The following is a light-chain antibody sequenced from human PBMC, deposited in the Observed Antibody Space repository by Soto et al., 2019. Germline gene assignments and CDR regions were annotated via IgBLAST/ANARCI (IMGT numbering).Light chain of an antibody. V-gene: IGLV1-36*01. CDR1: SSNIGNNA. CDR2: FDD. Sequence: QSVVSQPPSVSEAPRQRVTISCSGSSSNIGNNAVNWYQQVPGKAPKLLIYFDDLLPSGVSDRFSGSKSGTSASLAISGLQSEDEADYYCTAWDDSLNGPVFGGGTKLTVL. CDR3: TAWDDSLNGPV. J-gene: IGLJ3*02.